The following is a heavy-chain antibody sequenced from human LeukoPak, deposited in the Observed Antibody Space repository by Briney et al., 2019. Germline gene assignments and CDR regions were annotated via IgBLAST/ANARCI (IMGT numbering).Heavy chain of an antibody. CDR3: ARDPTLSGSSPLYGMDV. D-gene: IGHD3-10*01. CDR1: GFTFSSYS. Sequence: SGGSLRLSCAASGFTFSSYSMNWVRQAPGKGLEWVSSISSSSSYIYYADSVKGRFTISRDNAKNSLYLQMNSLRAEDTAEYYCARDPTLSGSSPLYGMDVWGQGTTVTVSS. CDR2: ISSSSSYI. J-gene: IGHJ6*02. V-gene: IGHV3-21*01.